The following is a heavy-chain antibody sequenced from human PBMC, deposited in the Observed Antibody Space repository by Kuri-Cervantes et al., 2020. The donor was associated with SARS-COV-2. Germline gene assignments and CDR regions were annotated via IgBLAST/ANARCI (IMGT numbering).Heavy chain of an antibody. J-gene: IGHJ3*02. CDR2: IYSSGNT. Sequence: SETLSLTCTVSGGSIDSGDYYWTWIRQPSGKSLEWIGRIYSSGNTNYNPSPKSRVTISVDRSKTQFSLRLTSLTAADTAVYYCARDLSPPYAFDIWGQGTMVTVSS. CDR1: GGSIDSGDYY. V-gene: IGHV4-61*02. CDR3: ARDLSPPYAFDI.